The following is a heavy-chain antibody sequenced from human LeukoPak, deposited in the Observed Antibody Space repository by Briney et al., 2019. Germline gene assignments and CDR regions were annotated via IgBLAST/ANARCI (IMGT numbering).Heavy chain of an antibody. J-gene: IGHJ3*01. D-gene: IGHD3-10*01. Sequence: PGGSLRLSCATSGFTFSVYWMYWVRQAPGKGLVWVSRISGDGSSTTYADSVKGRFTMSRDNAKNTLYLQMSSLRAGDTAVYYCARDRGAPDSFDLWGLGTMVTVSS. CDR1: GFTFSVYW. V-gene: IGHV3-74*01. CDR3: ARDRGAPDSFDL. CDR2: ISGDGSST.